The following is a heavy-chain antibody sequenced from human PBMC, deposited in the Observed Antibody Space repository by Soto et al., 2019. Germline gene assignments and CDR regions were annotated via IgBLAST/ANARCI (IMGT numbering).Heavy chain of an antibody. CDR3: AGSRYGAVTNPYDLDY. CDR1: GGSISSYY. Sequence: QVQLQESGPGLVKPSETLSLTCTVSGGSISSYYWSWIRQPPGKGLEWIGYISYSGITNYNPSLTRRVTISVDTSKNQCSRKLSSVPAADTAVYFCAGSRYGAVTNPYDLDYWGQGTLVTVSS. J-gene: IGHJ4*02. V-gene: IGHV4-59*01. D-gene: IGHD4-17*01. CDR2: ISYSGIT.